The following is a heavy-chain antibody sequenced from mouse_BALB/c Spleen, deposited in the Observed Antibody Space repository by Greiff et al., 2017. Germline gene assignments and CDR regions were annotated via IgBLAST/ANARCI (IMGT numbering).Heavy chain of an antibody. CDR3: ARDWDVRYFDV. CDR1: GFSLTSYG. Sequence: VKLQESGPGLVAPSQSLSITCTVSGFSLTSYGVHWVRQPPGKGLEWLGVIWAGGSTNYNSALMSRLSISKDNSKSQVFLKMNSLQTDDTAMYYCARDWDVRYFDVWGAGTTVTVSS. D-gene: IGHD4-1*01. CDR2: IWAGGST. J-gene: IGHJ1*01. V-gene: IGHV2-9*02.